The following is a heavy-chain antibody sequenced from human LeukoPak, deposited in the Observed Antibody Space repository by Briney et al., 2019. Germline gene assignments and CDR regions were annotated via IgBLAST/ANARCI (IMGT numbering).Heavy chain of an antibody. CDR3: ARSSYSSSSSV. CDR1: RFSLSNYW. J-gene: IGHJ3*01. Sequence: PGGSLRLSCAASRFSLSNYWMSWVRQAPGKGLEWVASINSDGSEGYYADVVKGRFTISRDNAKNSLYLQINSLRAEDTAVYYCARSSYSSSSSVWGQGTMVTVSS. CDR2: INSDGSEG. V-gene: IGHV3-7*03. D-gene: IGHD6-6*01.